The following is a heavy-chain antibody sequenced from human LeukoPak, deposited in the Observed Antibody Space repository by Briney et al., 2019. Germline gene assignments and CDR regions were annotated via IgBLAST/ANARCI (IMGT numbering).Heavy chain of an antibody. Sequence: PSETLSLTCTVSGGSISSYYWSWIRQPPGKGLEWIGYIYYSGSTNYNPSLKSRVTISVDTSKNQFSLKLSCVTAADTAVYYCARDATTLTRGAFDIWGQGTMVTVSS. CDR2: IYYSGST. J-gene: IGHJ3*02. V-gene: IGHV4-59*01. CDR1: GGSISSYY. CDR3: ARDATTLTRGAFDI. D-gene: IGHD1-1*01.